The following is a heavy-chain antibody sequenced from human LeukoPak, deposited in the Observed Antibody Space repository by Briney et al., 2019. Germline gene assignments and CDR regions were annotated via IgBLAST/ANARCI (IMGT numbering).Heavy chain of an antibody. CDR3: ARVIWNSVYYYYSMDV. D-gene: IGHD1-7*01. J-gene: IGHJ6*03. Sequence: SETLSLTCTVSGGSISSGSYYWSWIRQPAGKGLEWIGRIYTSGTTNYNPSLKSRVTISVDTSKNQFSLKLNSVTAADTAVYYCARVIWNSVYYYYSMDVWGKGTTVTVSS. V-gene: IGHV4-61*02. CDR2: IYTSGTT. CDR1: GGSISSGSYY.